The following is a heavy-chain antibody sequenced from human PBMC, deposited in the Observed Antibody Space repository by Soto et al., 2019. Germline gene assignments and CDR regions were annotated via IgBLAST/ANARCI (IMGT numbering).Heavy chain of an antibody. CDR2: ISWDSGSI. CDR1: GLPCDDYT. Sequence: PGGSLRLSCAASGLPCDDYTMHWVRQAPGKGLEWVSSISWDSGSIDYAESVRGRFTISRDNAKNSLYLQMNSLRPEDAAFYYCARPIDYGLNSPLASWGQGTRVTVSS. D-gene: IGHD4-17*01. J-gene: IGHJ5*02. CDR3: ARPIDYGLNSPLAS. V-gene: IGHV3-9*01.